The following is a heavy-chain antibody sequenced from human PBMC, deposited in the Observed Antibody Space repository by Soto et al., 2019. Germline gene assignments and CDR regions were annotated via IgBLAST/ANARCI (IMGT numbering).Heavy chain of an antibody. CDR2: IYNRGPT. Sequence: QVQLQESGPGLVKPSQTLSLTCSVSGGSISTGVWYWSWVREHPGNGLEWLGDIYNRGPTSYNPSLWSRVTISSDTAKNQVSLKVKSVTAADTAVYYCARVSAGGTRWFDSWGQGIRVTVSS. V-gene: IGHV4-31*03. D-gene: IGHD6-13*01. J-gene: IGHJ5*01. CDR3: ARVSAGGTRWFDS. CDR1: GGSISTGVWY.